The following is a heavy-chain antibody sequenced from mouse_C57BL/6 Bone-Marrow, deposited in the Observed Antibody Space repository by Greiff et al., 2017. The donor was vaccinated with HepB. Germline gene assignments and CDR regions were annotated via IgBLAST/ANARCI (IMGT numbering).Heavy chain of an antibody. V-gene: IGHV1-81*01. Sequence: VKLMESGAELARPGASVKLSCKASGYTFTSYGISWVKQRTGQGLEWIGEIYPRSGNTYYNEKFKGKATLTADKSSSTAYMELRSLTSEDSAVYFCAKGGNYDAMDYWGQGTSVTVSS. D-gene: IGHD2-1*01. CDR2: IYPRSGNT. CDR3: AKGGNYDAMDY. CDR1: GYTFTSYG. J-gene: IGHJ4*01.